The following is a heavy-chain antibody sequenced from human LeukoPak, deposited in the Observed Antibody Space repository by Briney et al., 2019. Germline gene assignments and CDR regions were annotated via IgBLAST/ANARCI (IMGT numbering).Heavy chain of an antibody. J-gene: IGHJ4*02. CDR1: GYSISSDYY. Sequence: SETLSLTCAVFGYSISSDYYWGWIRQSPGKGLEWIGSIHHSGSTDYNPSLKSRVTISRHTSNNQFSLRLNSVTAADTGVYFCAVTINYDFWSGYAFDYWGRGTLVTVSS. D-gene: IGHD3-3*01. CDR3: AVTINYDFWSGYAFDY. V-gene: IGHV4-38-2*01. CDR2: IHHSGST.